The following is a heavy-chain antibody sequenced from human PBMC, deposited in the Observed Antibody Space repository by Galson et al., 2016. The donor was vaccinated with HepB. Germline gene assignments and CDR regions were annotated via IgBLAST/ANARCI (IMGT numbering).Heavy chain of an antibody. D-gene: IGHD6-25*01. J-gene: IGHJ4*02. CDR2: IYYRGST. CDR1: GGSINSGGHY. Sequence: TLSLTCTVSGGSINSGGHYWSWIRQLPGEGLEWIGFIYYRGSTYYKSSLKSRVNISIDTSKNQFSLNLNSVTAADTAVYYCARGGGSLDYYFDYWGQGTLVTVSS. CDR3: ARGGGSLDYYFDY. V-gene: IGHV4-31*03.